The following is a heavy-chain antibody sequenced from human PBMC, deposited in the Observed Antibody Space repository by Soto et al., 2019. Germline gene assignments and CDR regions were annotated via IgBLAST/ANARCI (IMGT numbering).Heavy chain of an antibody. J-gene: IGHJ3*02. V-gene: IGHV1-69*13. Sequence: ASVKVSCKASGYTFTSYDISWVRQAPGQGLEWMGGIIPIFGTANYAQKFQGRVTITADESTSTAYMELSSLRSEDTAVYYCARDTLAYYDSSGYYRASAFDIWGQGTMVTVSS. CDR1: GYTFTSYD. D-gene: IGHD3-22*01. CDR3: ARDTLAYYDSSGYYRASAFDI. CDR2: IIPIFGTA.